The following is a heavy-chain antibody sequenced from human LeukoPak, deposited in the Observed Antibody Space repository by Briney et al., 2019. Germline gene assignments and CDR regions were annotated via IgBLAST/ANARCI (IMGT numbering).Heavy chain of an antibody. Sequence: TSETLSLTCTVSGGSISSSSYYWGWIRQPPGKGLEWIGSIYYSGSTYHNPSLKSRVTISVDTSKNQFSLKLSSVTAADTAVYYCARVYGDYVDYWGQGTLVTVSS. CDR2: IYYSGST. CDR1: GGSISSSSYY. J-gene: IGHJ4*02. CDR3: ARVYGDYVDY. V-gene: IGHV4-39*07. D-gene: IGHD4-17*01.